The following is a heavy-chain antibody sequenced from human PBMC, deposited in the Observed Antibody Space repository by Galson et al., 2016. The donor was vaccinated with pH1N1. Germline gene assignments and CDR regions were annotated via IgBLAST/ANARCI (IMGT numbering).Heavy chain of an antibody. Sequence: QSGAAVKKPGESLKISCKASGSNFPTYWIGWVRQMPGKGLEWMGIIYPRDSETHYRPSIQGQVSISADKSLTTAYLQWKSLKASDTAMVFCARLVGSGYKARYFDLWGRGTLVTVSS. V-gene: IGHV5-51*01. D-gene: IGHD5-12*01. CDR1: GSNFPTYW. J-gene: IGHJ2*01. CDR2: IYPRDSET. CDR3: ARLVGSGYKARYFDL.